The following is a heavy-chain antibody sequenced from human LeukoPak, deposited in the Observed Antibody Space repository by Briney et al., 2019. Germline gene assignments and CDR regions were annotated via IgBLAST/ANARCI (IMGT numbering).Heavy chain of an antibody. CDR2: IYYSGST. D-gene: IGHD6-6*01. CDR3: ARLPLGSSSYFDY. V-gene: IGHV4-39*01. CDR1: GGSISSSSYY. Sequence: KPSETLSLTCTVSGGSISSSSYYWGWIRQPPGKGLKWIGSIYYSGSTYYNPSLKSRVTISVDTSKNQFSLKLSSVTAADTAVYYCARLPLGSSSYFDYWGQGTLVTVSS. J-gene: IGHJ4*02.